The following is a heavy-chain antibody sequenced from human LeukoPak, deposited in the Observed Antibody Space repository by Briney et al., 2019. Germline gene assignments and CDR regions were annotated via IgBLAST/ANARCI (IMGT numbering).Heavy chain of an antibody. D-gene: IGHD4-17*01. CDR3: ARARGDYGFDY. Sequence: PVASVKVSCKASGYTFTSYYMHWVRQAPGQGLEWMGIINPSGGSTSYAQKFQGRVTMTRDTSISAVGMEMSRLRSDDTAVYYCARARGDYGFDYWGQGTLVTVSS. V-gene: IGHV1-46*01. CDR2: INPSGGST. J-gene: IGHJ4*02. CDR1: GYTFTSYY.